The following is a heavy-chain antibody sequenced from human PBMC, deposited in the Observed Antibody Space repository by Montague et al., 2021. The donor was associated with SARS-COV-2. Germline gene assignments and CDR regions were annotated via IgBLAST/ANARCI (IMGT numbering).Heavy chain of an antibody. CDR1: GGSISSYY. CDR2: IYTSGRN. D-gene: IGHD3-10*01. J-gene: IGHJ6*02. CDR3: AREAWFGDKTSASEYYGMDV. Sequence: SETLSLTCTLSGGSISSYYWSWIRQPGGKGLEWIGRIYTSGRNNXKPSRRSRVTMSVDTSKNQFSLKLSSVTAADTAMYYCAREAWFGDKTSASEYYGMDVWGQGTTVTVSS. V-gene: IGHV4-4*07.